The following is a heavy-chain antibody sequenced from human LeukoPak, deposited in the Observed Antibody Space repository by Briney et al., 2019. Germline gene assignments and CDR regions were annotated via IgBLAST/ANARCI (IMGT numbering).Heavy chain of an antibody. J-gene: IGHJ6*02. CDR1: GGSISSSSYY. D-gene: IGHD2-15*01. V-gene: IGHV4-39*07. CDR2: IYYSGST. CDR3: ATGYCSGGSCYGVYYYYGMDV. Sequence: SETLSLTCTVSGGSISSSSYYWGWIRQPPGKGLEWIGSIYYSGSTYYNPSLKSRVTISVDTSKNQFSLKLSSVTAADTAVYYCATGYCSGGSCYGVYYYYGMDVWGQGTTVTVSS.